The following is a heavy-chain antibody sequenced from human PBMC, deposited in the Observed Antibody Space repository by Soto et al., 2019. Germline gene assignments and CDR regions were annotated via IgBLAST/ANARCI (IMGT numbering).Heavy chain of an antibody. CDR2: IYYSGST. D-gene: IGHD3-10*01. V-gene: IGHV4-39*07. CDR1: GGSVSSSSCY. CDR3: ARVGGFGATTIDS. Sequence: PSETLSLTCTVSGGSVSSSSCYWGWIRQPPGKGLEWIGNIYYSGSTYYNPSLKSRVTISVDTSKNQFSLKLSSVTAADTAEYYCARVGGFGATTIDSWGQGTLVTVSS. J-gene: IGHJ4*02.